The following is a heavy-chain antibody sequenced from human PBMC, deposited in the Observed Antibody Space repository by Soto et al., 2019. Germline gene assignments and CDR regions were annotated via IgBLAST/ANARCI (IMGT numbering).Heavy chain of an antibody. Sequence: GESLKISCKGSGYTFTNYWIGWVRQMPGKGLEWMGIIYPGVSDTKYNPSFQGRVTISADKSITTTYLQWGSLKASDTAIYYCAASIFYYGMDVWGQGTTVTVSS. CDR1: GYTFTNYW. J-gene: IGHJ6*02. CDR2: IYPGVSDT. V-gene: IGHV5-51*01. CDR3: AASIFYYGMDV.